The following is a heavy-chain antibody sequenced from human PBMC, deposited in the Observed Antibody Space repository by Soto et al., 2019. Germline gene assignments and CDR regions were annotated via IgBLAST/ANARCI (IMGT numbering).Heavy chain of an antibody. D-gene: IGHD3-10*01. J-gene: IGHJ6*02. CDR3: ARYGVYGMDV. V-gene: IGHV3-48*03. CDR2: ISNTGSTI. Sequence: GSLRLSCAASGFTFSSYEMIWVRQAPGKGLEWVSYISNTGSTIYYADSVKGRFTISRDNAKNSLYLQMNSLRAEDTAVYYCARYGVYGMDVWGQGTTVTVSS. CDR1: GFTFSSYE.